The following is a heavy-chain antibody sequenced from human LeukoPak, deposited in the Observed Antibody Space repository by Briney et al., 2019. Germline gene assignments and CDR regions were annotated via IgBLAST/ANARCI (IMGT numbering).Heavy chain of an antibody. CDR3: ARAAPSLVWFDP. CDR2: IYYSGST. V-gene: IGHV4-31*03. CDR1: GGSISSGGYY. Sequence: SETLSLTCTVSGGSISSGGYYWSWIRQHPGKGLEWIGYIYYSGSTYYNPSLKSRVTISVDTSKNQFSLKLSSVTAADTAVYSCARAAPSLVWFDPWGQGTLVTVSS. J-gene: IGHJ5*02.